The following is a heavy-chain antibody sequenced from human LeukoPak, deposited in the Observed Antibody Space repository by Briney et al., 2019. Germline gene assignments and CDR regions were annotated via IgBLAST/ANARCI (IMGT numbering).Heavy chain of an antibody. CDR1: GFTFSSYV. Sequence: GGSLRLSCAASGFTFSSYVMSWVRQAPGKGVEWVSGISGSGGSTYYADSVKGRFTISRDNSKNTLYLQMNSLRAEDTAVYYCARSLNSYSSGWFDWGQGTLVTVSS. CDR3: ARSLNSYSSGWFD. J-gene: IGHJ4*02. CDR2: ISGSGGST. D-gene: IGHD6-19*01. V-gene: IGHV3-23*01.